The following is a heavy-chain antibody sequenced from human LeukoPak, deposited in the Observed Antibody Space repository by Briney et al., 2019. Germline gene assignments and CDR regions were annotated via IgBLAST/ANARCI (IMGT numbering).Heavy chain of an antibody. CDR1: GYTFTSYY. Sequence: GASVKVSCTASGYTFTSYYMHWVRQAPGQGLEWMGIINPSGGSTSYAQKFQGRVTMTRDTSTSTVYMELSSLRSEDTAVYYCARIRAREVTGVYYFDYWGQGTLVTVSS. D-gene: IGHD3-10*01. CDR2: INPSGGST. CDR3: ARIRAREVTGVYYFDY. V-gene: IGHV1-46*01. J-gene: IGHJ4*02.